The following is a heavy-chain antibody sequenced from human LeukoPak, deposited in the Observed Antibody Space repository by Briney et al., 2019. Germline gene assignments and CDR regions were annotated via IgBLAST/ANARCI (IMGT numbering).Heavy chain of an antibody. CDR3: ARGFRIPDV. J-gene: IGHJ6*01. D-gene: IGHD2-15*01. CDR1: GFTVSSHS. CDR2: ISGSGGST. V-gene: IGHV3-23*01. Sequence: GGSLRLSCVVSGFTVSSHSMSWVRQAPGKGLEWVSVISGSGGSTYYADSVKGRFTISRDTSKNTLHLQMNTPRADDTAVYYCARGFRIPDVWGQGKTVTVSS.